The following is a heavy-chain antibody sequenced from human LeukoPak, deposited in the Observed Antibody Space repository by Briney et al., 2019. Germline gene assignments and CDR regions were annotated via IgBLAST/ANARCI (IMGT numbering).Heavy chain of an antibody. V-gene: IGHV4-30-4*01. J-gene: IGHJ4*02. D-gene: IGHD3-22*01. CDR1: GGSISDAAYY. Sequence: SETLSLTCTVSGGSISDAAYYWSWIRQHPGEGLEWIGYVFYSGSTSYNPSLKSRVTISVDTSKDQFSLKLSSVTAADTALYYCTRLVDVGNYYDRSGYLTPFDYWGQGTWSPSPQ. CDR2: VFYSGST. CDR3: TRLVDVGNYYDRSGYLTPFDY.